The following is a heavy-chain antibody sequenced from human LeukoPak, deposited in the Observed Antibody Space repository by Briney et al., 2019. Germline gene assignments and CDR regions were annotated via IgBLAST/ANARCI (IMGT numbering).Heavy chain of an antibody. D-gene: IGHD3-22*01. V-gene: IGHV3-30-3*01. J-gene: IGHJ4*02. CDR1: GFTFSSYA. CDR3: ARDWNYYDSSGGGFDY. CDR2: ISYDGSNK. Sequence: GGSLRLSCAASGFTFSSYAMHWVRQAPGKGLEWVAVISYDGSNKYYADSVKGRFTISRDNSKNTLYLQMNSLRAEDTAVYYCARDWNYYDSSGGGFDYWGQGTLVTVPS.